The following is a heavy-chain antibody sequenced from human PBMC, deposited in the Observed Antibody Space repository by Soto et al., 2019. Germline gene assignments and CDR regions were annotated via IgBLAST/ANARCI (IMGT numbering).Heavy chain of an antibody. J-gene: IGHJ4*02. CDR3: ARAAMGDFDY. CDR1: GGSISSGDYY. V-gene: IGHV4-30-4*01. Sequence: QVQLQESGPGLVKPSQTLSLTCTVSGGSISSGDYYWSWIRQPPGKGLEWIGYIYYSGSIYYNPSITSRFTISVDTSKNQCSLKLSSVTAADTAVYYYARAAMGDFDYWGQGTLVTVSS. CDR2: IYYSGSI. D-gene: IGHD5-18*01.